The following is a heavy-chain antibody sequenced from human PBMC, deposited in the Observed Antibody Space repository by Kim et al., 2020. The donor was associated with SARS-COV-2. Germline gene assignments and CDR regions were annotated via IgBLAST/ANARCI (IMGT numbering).Heavy chain of an antibody. CDR3: ARDSSTGNDIYFDF. D-gene: IGHD1-1*01. CDR1: GGSVSGYY. Sequence: SETLSLTCTVSGGSVSGYYWSWIRQPPGKGLEWIGYIYYTGSTNDNPSLRSRVTISKDTSKNQFSLKLESVTAADTAVYYCARDSSTGNDIYFDFWGPGALVTVSS. V-gene: IGHV4-59*02. J-gene: IGHJ4*02. CDR2: IYYTGST.